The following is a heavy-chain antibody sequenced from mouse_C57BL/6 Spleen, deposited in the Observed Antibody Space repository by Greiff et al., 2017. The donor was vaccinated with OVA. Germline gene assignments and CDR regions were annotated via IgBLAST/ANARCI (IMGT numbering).Heavy chain of an antibody. CDR3: AREDYYGSRGGFAY. J-gene: IGHJ3*01. CDR1: GYTFTSYW. V-gene: IGHV1-72*01. D-gene: IGHD1-1*01. CDR2: IDPSSGGT. Sequence: QVQLQQPGAELVKPGASVKLSCKASGYTFTSYWMNWVKQRPGRGLEWIGRIDPSSGGTTYNEKFKSKATLTVYKPSSTAYMQLSSLTSEDSAVYYCAREDYYGSRGGFAYWGQGTLVTVSA.